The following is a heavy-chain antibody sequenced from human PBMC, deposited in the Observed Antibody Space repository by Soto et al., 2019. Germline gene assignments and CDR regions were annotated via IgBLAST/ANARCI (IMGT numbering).Heavy chain of an antibody. CDR3: AKGPEEALSNDAFDI. J-gene: IGHJ3*02. Sequence: GGSLRLSCAASGFTFSSYAMSWVRQAPGKGLEWVSAISGSGGSTYYADSVKGRFTTSRDNSKNTLYLQMNSLRAEDTAVYYCAKGPEEALSNDAFDIWGQGTMVTVSS. D-gene: IGHD2-2*01. CDR1: GFTFSSYA. V-gene: IGHV3-23*01. CDR2: ISGSGGST.